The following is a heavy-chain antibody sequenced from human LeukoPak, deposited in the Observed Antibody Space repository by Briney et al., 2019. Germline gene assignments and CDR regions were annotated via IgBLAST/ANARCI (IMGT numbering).Heavy chain of an antibody. Sequence: GGSLRLSCAASGLTFSYYGLHWVRQAPGKGLEWVALISTDGGNKNYADSVKGRFTISRDNSKNTLYLQMNSLRAEDTAVYYCAKDTAEWLPYYYYMDVWGKGTTVTVSS. CDR3: AKDTAEWLPYYYYMDV. CDR2: ISTDGGNK. J-gene: IGHJ6*03. V-gene: IGHV3-30*18. CDR1: GLTFSYYG. D-gene: IGHD3-3*01.